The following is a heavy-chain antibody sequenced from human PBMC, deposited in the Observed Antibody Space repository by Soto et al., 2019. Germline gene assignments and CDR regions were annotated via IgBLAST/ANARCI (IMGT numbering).Heavy chain of an antibody. D-gene: IGHD3-22*01. CDR3: AREYDSSGYYYGSLYYGMDV. CDR2: INPNSGGT. CDR1: GYTFTGYY. J-gene: IGHJ6*02. Sequence: VASVKVSCKASGYTFTGYYMHWVRQAPGQGLEWMGWINPNSGGTNYAQKFQGRVTMTRDTSISTAYMELSRLRSDDTAVYYCAREYDSSGYYYGSLYYGMDVWGQGTTVTVSS. V-gene: IGHV1-2*02.